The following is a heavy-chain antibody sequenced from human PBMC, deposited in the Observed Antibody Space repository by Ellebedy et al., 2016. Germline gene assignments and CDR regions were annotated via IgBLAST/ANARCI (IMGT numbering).Heavy chain of an antibody. D-gene: IGHD2-2*01. V-gene: IGHV1-69*13. Sequence: SVKVSXXASGYTFTGYGISWVRQAPGQGLEWMGGIIPIFGTANYAQKFQGRVTITADESTSTAYMELSSLRSEDTAVYYCARVVVVPAAIDYYYYYGMDVWGQGTTVTVSS. J-gene: IGHJ6*02. CDR1: GYTFTGYG. CDR2: IIPIFGTA. CDR3: ARVVVVPAAIDYYYYYGMDV.